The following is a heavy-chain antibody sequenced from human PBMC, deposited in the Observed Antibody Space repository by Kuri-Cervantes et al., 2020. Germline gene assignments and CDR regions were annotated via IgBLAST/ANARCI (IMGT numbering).Heavy chain of an antibody. CDR2: GIPILGTP. V-gene: IGHV1-69*05. CDR1: GGTFSSYG. J-gene: IGHJ3*02. D-gene: IGHD5-12*01. CDR3: ARVEVATDDTFDI. Sequence: SVKVSCKASGGTFSSYGISWVRQAPGQGLEWMGGGIPILGTPKYAQKFQGRVTITTDESTSIAYMELSSLRSEDTAVYYCARVEVATDDTFDIWGQGTMVTVSS.